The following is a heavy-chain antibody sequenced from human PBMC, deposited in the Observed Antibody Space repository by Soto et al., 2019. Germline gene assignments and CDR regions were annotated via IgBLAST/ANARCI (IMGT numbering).Heavy chain of an antibody. J-gene: IGHJ6*02. CDR2: IYPGDSDT. CDR3: ARHSYDFWTLDYYYYGMDV. D-gene: IGHD3-3*01. CDR1: GYSFTSYW. V-gene: IGHV5-51*01. Sequence: GESLKISCKGSGYSFTSYWIGWVRQMPGKGLEWMGIIYPGDSDTRYSPSFQGQVTISADKSISTAYLQWSSLKASDTAMYYCARHSYDFWTLDYYYYGMDVWGQGNTVTVSS.